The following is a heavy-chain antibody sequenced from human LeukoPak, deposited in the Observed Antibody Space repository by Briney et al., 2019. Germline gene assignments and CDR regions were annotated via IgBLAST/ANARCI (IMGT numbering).Heavy chain of an antibody. V-gene: IGHV4-59*12. CDR3: ARRAYGIAARPPDY. CDR1: GDPIISYH. D-gene: IGHD6-6*01. CDR2: NYYSRST. J-gene: IGHJ4*02. Sequence: SETLFLTCTVPGDPIISYHWTSIPQPPGKVQERIGYNYYSRSTNYNPSLKRRVTMSVDTSKNQFSMKLSSVTAADTAVYYCARRAYGIAARPPDYWGQGTLVTVSS.